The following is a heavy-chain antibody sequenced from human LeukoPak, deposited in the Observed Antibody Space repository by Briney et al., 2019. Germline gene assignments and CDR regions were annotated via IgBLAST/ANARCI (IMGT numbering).Heavy chain of an antibody. D-gene: IGHD2-2*01. CDR2: IRSKAYGGTT. CDR3: TRDPTDIVVVPATIGDAFDI. V-gene: IGHV3-49*04. CDR1: GFTFGDHA. Sequence: GGSLRLSCTASGFTFGDHAMTRVRQAPGKGLEWVGFIRSKAYGGTTDYAASVKGRFTISRDDSKSIAYLQMNSLKTEDTAVYYCTRDPTDIVVVPATIGDAFDIWGQGTMVTVSS. J-gene: IGHJ3*02.